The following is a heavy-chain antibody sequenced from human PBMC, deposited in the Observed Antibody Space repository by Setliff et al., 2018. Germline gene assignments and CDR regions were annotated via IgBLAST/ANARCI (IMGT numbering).Heavy chain of an antibody. V-gene: IGHV3-33*01. D-gene: IGHD2-2*01. CDR2: IWYDGSNI. CDR1: GFTFSSYG. Sequence: QPGGSLRLSCVASGFTFSSYGMHWVRQAPGKGLEWVAVIWYDGSNIYYADSVKGRFTISRDNSKNTLYLQMNSLRAEDTAVYYCASYCSSTSCPFDYWGQGTLVTVSS. J-gene: IGHJ4*02. CDR3: ASYCSSTSCPFDY.